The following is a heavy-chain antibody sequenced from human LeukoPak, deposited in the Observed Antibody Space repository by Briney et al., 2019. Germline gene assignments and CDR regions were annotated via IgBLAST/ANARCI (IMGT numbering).Heavy chain of an antibody. Sequence: MTSETLSLTCAVYGGSFSGYYWSWIRQPPGKGLEWIGEINHSGSTNYNPSLKSRVTISVDTSKNQFSLKLSSVTAADTAVYYCAREAQDAFDIWGQGTMVTVSS. CDR2: INHSGST. J-gene: IGHJ3*02. V-gene: IGHV4-34*01. CDR1: GGSFSGYY. CDR3: AREAQDAFDI.